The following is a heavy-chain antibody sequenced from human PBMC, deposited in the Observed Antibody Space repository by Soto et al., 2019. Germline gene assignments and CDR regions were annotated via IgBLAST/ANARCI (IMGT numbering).Heavy chain of an antibody. CDR3: ARGRYCLTGRCFPNWFDS. CDR1: GDSISNLDYF. CDR2: IYKSATT. V-gene: IGHV4-30-4*01. J-gene: IGHJ5*01. Sequence: SETLSLTCSVSGDSISNLDYFWAWIRQPPGQALEYIGYIYKSATTYYNPPFESRVAISVDTSKSQFSLNVTSVTAADTAVYFCARGRYCLTGRCFPNWFDSWGQGALVTVSS. D-gene: IGHD7-27*01.